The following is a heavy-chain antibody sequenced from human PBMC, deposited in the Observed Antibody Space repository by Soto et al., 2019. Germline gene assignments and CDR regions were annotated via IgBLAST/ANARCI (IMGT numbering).Heavy chain of an antibody. J-gene: IGHJ5*02. Sequence: SETLSLTCAVYGGSFSGYYWSWIRQPPGKGLEWIGEINHSGSTNYNPSLKSRVTISVDTSKNQFSLKLGSVTAADTAVYYCARMWRITIFGVARNWFDPWGQGTLVTVSS. V-gene: IGHV4-34*01. CDR2: INHSGST. D-gene: IGHD3-3*01. CDR3: ARMWRITIFGVARNWFDP. CDR1: GGSFSGYY.